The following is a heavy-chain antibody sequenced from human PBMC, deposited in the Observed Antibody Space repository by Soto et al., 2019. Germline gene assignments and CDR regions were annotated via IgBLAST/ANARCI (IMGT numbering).Heavy chain of an antibody. D-gene: IGHD5-12*01. V-gene: IGHV1-2*06. J-gene: IGHJ6*03. CDR2: INPNSGDT. Sequence: QVQLVQSGAEGKKPGASVTVSCKASGYTFSDYYLHWVRQAPGQGPEWMGRINPNSGDTKFAQKFKGRVTMTRDTSFRKAFMELNWLKPDDTAVYYCARESGGATATLDYYYFYMDVWGQGTTVTVSS. CDR3: ARESGGATATLDYYYFYMDV. CDR1: GYTFSDYY.